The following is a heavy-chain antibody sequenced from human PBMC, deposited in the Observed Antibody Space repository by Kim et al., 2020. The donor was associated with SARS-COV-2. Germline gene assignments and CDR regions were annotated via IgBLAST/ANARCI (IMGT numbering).Heavy chain of an antibody. CDR2: INHSGST. J-gene: IGHJ4*02. CDR1: GGSFSGYY. V-gene: IGHV4-34*01. D-gene: IGHD3-10*01. Sequence: SETLSLTCAVYGGSFSGYYWSWIRQPPGKGLEWIGEINHSGSTNYNPSLKSRVTISVDTSKNQFSLKLSSVTAADTAVYYCARGRGVRGVIDYWGQGTLVTVSS. CDR3: ARGRGVRGVIDY.